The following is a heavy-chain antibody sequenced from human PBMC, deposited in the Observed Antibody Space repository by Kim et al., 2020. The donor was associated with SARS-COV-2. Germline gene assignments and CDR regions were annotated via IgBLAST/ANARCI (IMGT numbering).Heavy chain of an antibody. CDR1: GFVVSNNY. CDR2: IYSGNST. CDR3: ARVPDIV. J-gene: IGHJ4*02. V-gene: IGHV3-53*01. Sequence: GGSLRLSCLVSGFVVSNNYMTWVRQAPGKGLEWVSFIYSGNSTLYADSVKGRFTISRDNSKNTLYLQMNSLRAEDTAVYYCARVPDIVGGQGTLVTVSS. D-gene: IGHD5-12*01.